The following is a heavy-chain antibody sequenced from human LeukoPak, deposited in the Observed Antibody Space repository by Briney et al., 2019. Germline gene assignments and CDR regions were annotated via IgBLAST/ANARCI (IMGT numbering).Heavy chain of an antibody. Sequence: SETLSLTCAVYGGSFSGYYWSWIRQPPGKGLEWIGYIYYSGSTNYNPSLKSRVTISVDTSKKQFSLKLSSVTAADTAVYYCARGKYCGSTRCYGGWFDPWGQGTLVTVSS. D-gene: IGHD2-2*01. CDR2: IYYSGST. CDR3: ARGKYCGSTRCYGGWFDP. J-gene: IGHJ5*02. CDR1: GGSFSGYY. V-gene: IGHV4-59*01.